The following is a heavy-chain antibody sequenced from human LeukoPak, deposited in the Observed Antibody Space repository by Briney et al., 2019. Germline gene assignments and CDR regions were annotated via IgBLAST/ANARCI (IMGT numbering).Heavy chain of an antibody. CDR3: ARDWGDSSGWRLFDY. D-gene: IGHD3-22*01. CDR2: INSDGSST. V-gene: IGHV3-74*01. J-gene: IGHJ4*02. Sequence: YPGGSLRLSCAASGFTFSSYWMHWVRHAPGKGLVWVSRINSDGSSTSYADSVKGRFTISRDNAKNTLYLQMNSLRAEDTAVYYCARDWGDSSGWRLFDYWGQGTLVTVSS. CDR1: GFTFSSYW.